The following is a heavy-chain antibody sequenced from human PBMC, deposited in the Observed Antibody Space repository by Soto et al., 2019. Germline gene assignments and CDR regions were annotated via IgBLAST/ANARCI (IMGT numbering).Heavy chain of an antibody. J-gene: IGHJ3*02. D-gene: IGHD6-13*01. V-gene: IGHV3-30-3*01. CDR1: GFTFSSYA. Sequence: QVQLVESGGGVVQPGRSLRLSCAASGFTFSSYAMHWVRQAPGKGLEWVAVISYDGSNKYYADSVKGRFTISRDNSKNTLYLQMNSLRAEDTAGYYCARDSRNWYEWHDAFAIWGQGTIGTVSS. CDR2: ISYDGSNK. CDR3: ARDSRNWYEWHDAFAI.